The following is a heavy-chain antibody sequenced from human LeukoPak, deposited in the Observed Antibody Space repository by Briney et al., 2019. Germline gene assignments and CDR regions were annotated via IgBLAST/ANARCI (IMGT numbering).Heavy chain of an antibody. D-gene: IGHD6-19*01. CDR1: GFTASSNY. J-gene: IGHJ6*04. Sequence: GGSLRLPCAASGFTASSNYMSWVRQAPGKGLEWVSVIYSGGSTYYADSVKGRFTISRDNSKNTLYLQMNSLRAEDTAVYYCASSSSGWYYYGMDVWGKGTTVTVSS. CDR3: ASSSSGWYYYGMDV. CDR2: IYSGGST. V-gene: IGHV3-53*01.